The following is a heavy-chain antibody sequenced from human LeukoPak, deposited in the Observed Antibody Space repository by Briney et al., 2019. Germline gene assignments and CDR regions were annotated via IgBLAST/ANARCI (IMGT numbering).Heavy chain of an antibody. CDR1: GGSISSLY. V-gene: IGHV3-23*01. Sequence: ETLSLTCSVSGGSISSLYWSWIRQPPGKGLEWVSGISGSSGSTYYADSVKGRFTISRDNSKNTLYLQMNSLRAEDTAVYYCAKGPNFWLTPVAFHIWGQGTKVTVSS. CDR3: AKGPNFWLTPVAFHI. J-gene: IGHJ3*02. D-gene: IGHD3-3*01. CDR2: ISGSSGST.